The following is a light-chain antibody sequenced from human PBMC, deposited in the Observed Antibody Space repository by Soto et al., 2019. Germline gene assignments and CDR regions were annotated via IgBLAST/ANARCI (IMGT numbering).Light chain of an antibody. J-gene: IGLJ1*01. CDR3: ISLTSSPSYV. CDR1: SSDIGAYNY. V-gene: IGLV2-14*03. Sequence: QSVLTQPASVSGSPGQSITISCAGTSSDIGAYNYVSWYQQHPGKAPKLMIYDVSNRPSGISNRFSGSKSGNTASLTISGLQVGDEADYYCISLTSSPSYVFGTGTKVTVL. CDR2: DVS.